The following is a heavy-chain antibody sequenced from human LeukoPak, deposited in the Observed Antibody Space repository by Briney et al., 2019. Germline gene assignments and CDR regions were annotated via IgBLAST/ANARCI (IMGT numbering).Heavy chain of an antibody. CDR2: ISAYNGNT. CDR3: ARVLRDCSSTSCYGY. J-gene: IGHJ4*02. V-gene: IGHV1-18*01. Sequence: ASVKVSCKASGYTFTSYGISWVRQAPGQGLEWMGWISAYNGNTNYAQKLQGRVTMTTDTSTSTAYMELRSLRSDDTAVYYCARVLRDCSSTSCYGYWGQGTLVTVSS. CDR1: GYTFTSYG. D-gene: IGHD2-2*01.